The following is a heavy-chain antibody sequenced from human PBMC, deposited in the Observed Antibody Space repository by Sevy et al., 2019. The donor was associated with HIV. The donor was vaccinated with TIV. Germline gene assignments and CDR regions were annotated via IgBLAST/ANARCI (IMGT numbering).Heavy chain of an antibody. D-gene: IGHD3-22*01. CDR3: GRGGGSGYRFADY. CDR2: INGDGSST. V-gene: IGHV3-74*01. J-gene: IGHJ4*02. CDR1: GFTFSSYL. Sequence: GGSLRLSCAASGFTFSSYLMHWVRQGPGKGLVWVSRINGDGSSTSYADSVKGRFTISRDNAKNTLYLQMNSLRGEDTAVYYCGRGGGSGYRFADYWGQGILVTVSS.